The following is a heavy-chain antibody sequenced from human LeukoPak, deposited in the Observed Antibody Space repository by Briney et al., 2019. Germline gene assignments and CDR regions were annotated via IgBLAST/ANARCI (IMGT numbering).Heavy chain of an antibody. J-gene: IGHJ4*02. CDR3: AKAGEGGKKGRNYFDY. CDR2: ISSSGSTI. D-gene: IGHD2/OR15-2a*01. CDR1: GFTFSSYE. Sequence: GGSLRLSCAASGFTFSSYEMNWVHQAPGKGLEWVSYISSSGSTIYYADSVKGRFTISRDNSKNTLYLQMNSLRAEDTAVYYCAKAGEGGKKGRNYFDYWGQGTLVTVSS. V-gene: IGHV3-48*03.